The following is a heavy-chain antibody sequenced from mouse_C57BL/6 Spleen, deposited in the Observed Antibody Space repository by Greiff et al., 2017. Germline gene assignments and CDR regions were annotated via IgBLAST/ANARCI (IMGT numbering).Heavy chain of an antibody. V-gene: IGHV1-26*01. Sequence: EVQLQQSGPELVKPGASVKISCKASGYTFTDYYMNWVKQSHGKSLEWIGDINPNNGGTSYNQKFKGKATLTVDKSSSTAYMELRSLTSEDSAVYYCARDYYSKGDYFDYWGQGTTLTVSS. CDR3: ARDYYSKGDYFDY. J-gene: IGHJ2*01. CDR1: GYTFTDYY. D-gene: IGHD2-5*01. CDR2: INPNNGGT.